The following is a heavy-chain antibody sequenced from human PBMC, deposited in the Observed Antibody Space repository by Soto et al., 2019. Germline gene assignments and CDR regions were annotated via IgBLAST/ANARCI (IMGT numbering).Heavy chain of an antibody. D-gene: IGHD3-10*01. CDR2: VKTRSYSYAR. V-gene: IGHV3-73*02. CDR1: GFTFSGSA. CDR3: TRLRARGDDYNSPPYYLDY. Sequence: EVQLVESGGGLVRPGESVTLSCAASGFTFSGSAIHWVRQASGKVLEWIGRVKTRSYSYARAYTASVEGRFTISRDDSKNTAYLQMNSLKTEDTAVYSCTRLRARGDDYNSPPYYLDYWGQRPLVTVSS. J-gene: IGHJ4*02.